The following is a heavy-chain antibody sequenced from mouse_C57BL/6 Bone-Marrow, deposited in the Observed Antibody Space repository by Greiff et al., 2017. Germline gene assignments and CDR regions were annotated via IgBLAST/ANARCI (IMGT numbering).Heavy chain of an antibody. V-gene: IGHV14-1*01. D-gene: IGHD1-1*01. Sequence: VQLQQSGAELVRPGASVKLSCTASGFNIKDYYMHWVKQRPEQGLEWIGRIDPEDGDTEYAPKFQGKATMTADTSSNTAYLQLSSLTSEDTAVYYCTTRVLYYYGSSYWYFDVWGTGTTVTVSS. CDR3: TTRVLYYYGSSYWYFDV. CDR1: GFNIKDYY. J-gene: IGHJ1*03. CDR2: IDPEDGDT.